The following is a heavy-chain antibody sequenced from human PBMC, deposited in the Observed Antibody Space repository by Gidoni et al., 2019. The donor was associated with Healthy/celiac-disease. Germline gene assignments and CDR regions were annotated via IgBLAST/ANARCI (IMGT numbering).Heavy chain of an antibody. D-gene: IGHD1-26*01. CDR3: AKDGPSYDAFDI. J-gene: IGHJ3*02. Sequence: EVQLLESGGGLVQPVGSLSLSCAASGFTCSSYAMSWVRQAPGKGLEWVSAISGSGGSTYYADSVTGRFTISRDNSKNTLSRQMNSLRAEDTAVYYCAKDGPSYDAFDIWGQGTMVTVS. CDR1: GFTCSSYA. CDR2: ISGSGGST. V-gene: IGHV3-23*01.